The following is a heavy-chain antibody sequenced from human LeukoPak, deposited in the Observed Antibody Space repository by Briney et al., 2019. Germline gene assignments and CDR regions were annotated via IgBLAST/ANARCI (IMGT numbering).Heavy chain of an antibody. CDR2: TYYRSKWYN. CDR3: ARAEVRQWLVGQGRVLDV. CDR1: GDSVSSNSAA. D-gene: IGHD6-19*01. V-gene: IGHV6-1*01. J-gene: IGHJ6*02. Sequence: SQTLSLTCAISGDSVSSNSAAWNWIRQSPSRGLEWLGRTYYRSKWYNDYAVSVKSRITINPDTSKNQFSLQLNSVTPEDTAVYYCARAEVRQWLVGQGRVLDVWSQGTTVTVSS.